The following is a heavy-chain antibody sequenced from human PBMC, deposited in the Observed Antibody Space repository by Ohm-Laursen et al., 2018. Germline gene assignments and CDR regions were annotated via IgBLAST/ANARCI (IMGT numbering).Heavy chain of an antibody. J-gene: IGHJ4*02. CDR2: MHYTGSA. V-gene: IGHV4-59*01. CDR1: GDSITSYF. D-gene: IGHD5-12*01. CDR3: ARGGSYDPNYFDH. Sequence: GTLSLTCTVSGDSITSYFWGWIRQPPGKGLQWIAYMHYTGSAKYHPSLNSRVTMSVDTSKSQFSLKLTSVTAADTAVYYCARGGSYDPNYFDHWGQGTLVTVSS.